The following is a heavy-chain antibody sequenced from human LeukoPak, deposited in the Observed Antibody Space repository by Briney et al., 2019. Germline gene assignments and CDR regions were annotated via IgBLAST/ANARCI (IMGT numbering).Heavy chain of an antibody. J-gene: IGHJ4*02. CDR1: GGSISSYY. Sequence: PSETLSLTCTVSGGSISSYYWSWIRQPAGKGLEWIGRIYTSGSTNYNPSLKSRVAMSVDTSKNQFSLKLNSVTAADTAVYYCGRELINFFDYWGQGTLVTVSS. CDR2: IYTSGST. CDR3: GRELINFFDY. V-gene: IGHV4-4*07.